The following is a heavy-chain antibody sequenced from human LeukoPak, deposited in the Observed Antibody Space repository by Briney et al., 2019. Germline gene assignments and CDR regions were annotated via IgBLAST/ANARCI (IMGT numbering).Heavy chain of an antibody. V-gene: IGHV4-59*01. Sequence: PSETLSLTCTVSGGPISSDYWSWIRQPPGKGLEWIGYIYYIGSTSYNPSLKSRITISVDTSKSHFSLKLSSVTAAGTAVYYCARVVGATGSSDYWGQGTLVTVSS. D-gene: IGHD1-26*01. J-gene: IGHJ4*02. CDR3: ARVVGATGSSDY. CDR1: GGPISSDY. CDR2: IYYIGST.